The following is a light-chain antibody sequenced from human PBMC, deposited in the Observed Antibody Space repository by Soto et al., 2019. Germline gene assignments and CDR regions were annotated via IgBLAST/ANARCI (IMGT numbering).Light chain of an antibody. CDR3: CSYVTTTEI. CDR2: DGT. Sequence: QSVLAQPRSWSGSPGQLLTISCTGTISDVDDYRYVSWYQQYPGKAPKLVIYDGTKRPSGVPDRFSGSNSGNTASLTISGLQAEDEADYYCCSYVTTTEIFGTGTKVTVL. V-gene: IGLV2-11*01. J-gene: IGLJ1*01. CDR1: ISDVDDYRY.